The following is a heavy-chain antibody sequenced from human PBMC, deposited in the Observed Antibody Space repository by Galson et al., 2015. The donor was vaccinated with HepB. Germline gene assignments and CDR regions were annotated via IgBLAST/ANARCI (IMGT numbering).Heavy chain of an antibody. CDR2: IYSGGST. CDR3: ATERSTSGSYYFDN. V-gene: IGHV3-53*05. CDR1: GFTVSSNY. Sequence: SCAASGFTVSSNYMSWVRQAPGKGLEWVSVIYSGGSTYYADSVKGRFTISRVDSKNTLYLHMNSLRPEDTAVYYCATERSTSGSYYFDNWGQGTLVTVSS. D-gene: IGHD1-26*01. J-gene: IGHJ4*02.